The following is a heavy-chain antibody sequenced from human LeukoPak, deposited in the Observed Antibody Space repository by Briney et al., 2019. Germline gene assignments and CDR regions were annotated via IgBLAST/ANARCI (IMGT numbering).Heavy chain of an antibody. V-gene: IGHV1-24*01. CDR1: GYTLTELS. D-gene: IGHD3-22*01. Sequence: ASVKVSCKVSGYTLTELSMHWARQAPGKGLEWMGGFDPEDGETIYAQKFQGRVTMTEDTSTDTAYTELSSLRSEDTAVYYCATYCQQLVRYDSSGYYYMYYFDYWGQGTLVTVSS. CDR3: ATYCQQLVRYDSSGYYYMYYFDY. CDR2: FDPEDGET. J-gene: IGHJ4*02.